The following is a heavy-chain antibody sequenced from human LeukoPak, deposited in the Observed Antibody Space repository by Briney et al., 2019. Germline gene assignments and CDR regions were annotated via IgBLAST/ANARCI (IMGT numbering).Heavy chain of an antibody. J-gene: IGHJ4*02. V-gene: IGHV3-30-3*01. D-gene: IGHD6-13*01. CDR1: GFTFSSYA. CDR3: ARTPIAAAGPFDY. Sequence: GSLRLSCAASGFTFSSYAMHWVRQAPGKGLEWVAVIPYDGSNKYYADSVKGRFTISRDNSKNTLYLQMNSLRAEDTAVYYCARTPIAAAGPFDYWGQGTLVTVSS. CDR2: IPYDGSNK.